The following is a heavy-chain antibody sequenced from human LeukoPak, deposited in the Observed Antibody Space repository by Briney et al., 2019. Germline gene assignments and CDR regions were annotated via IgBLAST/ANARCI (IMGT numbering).Heavy chain of an antibody. Sequence: ASVKVSCKASGYTFTSYAMHWVRQAPGQRLEWMGWINAGNGNTKYSQKFQGRVTITRDTSASTAYMELSSLRSEDTAVYYCARGAQIVVVTARLDYWGQGTLVTVSS. CDR3: ARGAQIVVVTARLDY. V-gene: IGHV1-3*01. CDR2: INAGNGNT. D-gene: IGHD2-21*02. CDR1: GYTFTSYA. J-gene: IGHJ4*02.